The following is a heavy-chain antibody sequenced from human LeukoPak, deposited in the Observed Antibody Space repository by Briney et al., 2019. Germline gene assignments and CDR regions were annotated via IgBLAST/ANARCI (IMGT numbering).Heavy chain of an antibody. CDR1: GFTFSSYA. D-gene: IGHD2-15*01. V-gene: IGHV3-23*01. Sequence: GGSLRLSCAASGFTFSSYAMSWVRQAPGKGLEWVSAISGSGGSTYYADSVKGRFTISRDNSKNTLYLQMNSLRAEDTAVYYCAKDRPQFIVWQLPAEHAFDIWGQGTMVTVSS. CDR2: ISGSGGST. CDR3: AKDRPQFIVWQLPAEHAFDI. J-gene: IGHJ3*02.